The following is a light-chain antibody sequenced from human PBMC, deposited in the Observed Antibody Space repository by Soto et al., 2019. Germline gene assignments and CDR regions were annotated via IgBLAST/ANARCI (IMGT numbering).Light chain of an antibody. J-gene: IGLJ3*02. CDR3: CSLTNGATWV. CDR2: EAS. V-gene: IGLV2-23*01. Sequence: SALTQPASVSGSPGQSITISCTGTNSGVGSHNFVSWYQQYPGKAPKLLIYEASKRPSGLSNRFSGSKSGNTASLTISGLQAEDEADYYCCSLTNGATWVFGGGTKLTVL. CDR1: NSGVGSHNF.